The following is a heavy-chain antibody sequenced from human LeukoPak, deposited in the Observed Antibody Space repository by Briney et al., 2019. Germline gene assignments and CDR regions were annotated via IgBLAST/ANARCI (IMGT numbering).Heavy chain of an antibody. CDR2: TTNKDNRYTT. CDR3: TRGSTSSWFALDI. D-gene: IGHD6-19*01. CDR1: GFTFSDHY. Sequence: PGGSLRLSCAASGFTFSDHYMDWVRQAPGKGLEWVGRTTNKDNRYTTEYVASVKGRFTISRDNSKNSLYLQMDSLNTDDTAVYYCTRGSTSSWFALDIWGQGTMVTVSS. V-gene: IGHV3-72*01. J-gene: IGHJ3*02.